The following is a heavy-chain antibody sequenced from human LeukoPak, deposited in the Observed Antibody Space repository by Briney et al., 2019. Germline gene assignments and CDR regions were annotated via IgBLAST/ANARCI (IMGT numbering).Heavy chain of an antibody. Sequence: GGSLRLSCAASGFTLSSSYMSWVRQAPGKGLEWVSIIYGGGGNTYYADSVKGRFTISRDTSKNTLYLQMNTLRVEDTAVYYCARGVSTTNFDYWGQGTLVTVSS. J-gene: IGHJ4*02. CDR3: ARGVSTTNFDY. CDR1: GFTLSSSY. D-gene: IGHD5/OR15-5a*01. V-gene: IGHV3-66*02. CDR2: IYGGGGNT.